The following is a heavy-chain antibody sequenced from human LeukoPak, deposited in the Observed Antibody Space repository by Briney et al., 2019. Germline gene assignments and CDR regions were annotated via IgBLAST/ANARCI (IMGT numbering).Heavy chain of an antibody. CDR1: GFAFSNYG. V-gene: IGHV3-23*01. CDR2: ITGSGGTT. D-gene: IGHD3-22*01. CDR3: ARGSSYYYDSSGYSLHPFGY. Sequence: QSGGSLRLSCAASGFAFSNYGMNWVRQAPGKGLEWVSGITGSGGTTYYADSVKGRFTISRDNSKNALYLQMNSLRAEDTAVYYCARGSSYYYDSSGYSLHPFGYWGQGTLVTVSS. J-gene: IGHJ4*02.